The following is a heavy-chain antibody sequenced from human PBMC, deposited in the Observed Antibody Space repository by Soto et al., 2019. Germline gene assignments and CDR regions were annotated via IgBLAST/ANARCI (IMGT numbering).Heavy chain of an antibody. V-gene: IGHV1-8*01. CDR3: ARGTQYGDYQNFDY. CDR1: GYTFTSYD. D-gene: IGHD4-17*01. CDR2: MNPNSGNT. J-gene: IGHJ4*02. Sequence: QVQRVQSGAEVKKPGASVNVSCKASGYTFTSYDINWVRQATGQGLEWMGWMNPNSGNTGYAQKFQGRVTMTRNTSISTAYMELSSLRSEDTAVYYCARGTQYGDYQNFDYWGQGTLVTVSS.